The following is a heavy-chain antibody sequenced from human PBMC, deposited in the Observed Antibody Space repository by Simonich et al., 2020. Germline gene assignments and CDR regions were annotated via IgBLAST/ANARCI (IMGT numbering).Heavy chain of an antibody. J-gene: IGHJ6*02. Sequence: EVQLVESGGGLVKPGGSLRLSCAASGFTFSSYSMNWVRQATGKGLEWVSSISSSSSYIYYADSVKGRFTISRDNAKNSLYLQRNSLRAEDTAVYYCAGGVYCSSTSCSTYYYYGMDVWGQGTTVTVSS. CDR3: AGGVYCSSTSCSTYYYYGMDV. CDR2: ISSSSSYI. V-gene: IGHV3-21*01. CDR1: GFTFSSYS. D-gene: IGHD2-2*01.